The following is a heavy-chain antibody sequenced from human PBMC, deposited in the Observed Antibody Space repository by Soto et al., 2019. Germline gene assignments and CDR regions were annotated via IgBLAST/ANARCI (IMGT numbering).Heavy chain of an antibody. Sequence: EVQLVESGGGLVQPGGSLRLSCAVSGFTFSDYYMDWVRQAPGKGLEWVGRSRNKANSYSTEYAASVKGRFTISRDESKNSLFLQMNSLKTEDTVLYYCTRYSGNYYRSLDYWGQGTLVTVSS. D-gene: IGHD1-26*01. J-gene: IGHJ4*02. V-gene: IGHV3-72*01. CDR2: SRNKANSYST. CDR1: GFTFSDYY. CDR3: TRYSGNYYRSLDY.